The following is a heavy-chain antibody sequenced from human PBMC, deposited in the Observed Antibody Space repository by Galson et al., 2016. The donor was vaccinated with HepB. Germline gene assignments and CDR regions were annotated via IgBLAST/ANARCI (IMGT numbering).Heavy chain of an antibody. CDR2: ISSSGSSI. D-gene: IGHD2-8*01. CDR1: GFTFSDYY. CDR3: ARDRHGYCTNGSCHYYFDH. Sequence: SLRLSCAASGFTFSDYYMSWIRQAPGKGLEWVSYISSSGSSIYYGDSMRGRFTISRDNAKNSVFLQMNSLRAEDTAVYYCARDRHGYCTNGSCHYYFDHWGQGILVTVSS. V-gene: IGHV3-11*01. J-gene: IGHJ4*02.